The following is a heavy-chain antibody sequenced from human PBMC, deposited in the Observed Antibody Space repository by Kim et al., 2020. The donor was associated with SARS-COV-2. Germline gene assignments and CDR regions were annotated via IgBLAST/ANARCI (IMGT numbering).Heavy chain of an antibody. Sequence: GGSLRLSCAASGPTSRNSAMSWVRQAPGKGLEWVAGIFGSGSGTYYADSVRGRFIISRDNSQGTVDLQMDNLRAEDTAVYYCARHLHVTTVTFYWYGHLWGSGTLVTLSS. CDR2: IFGSGSGT. J-gene: IGHJ2*01. V-gene: IGHV3-23*01. CDR1: GPTSRNSA. CDR3: ARHLHVTTVTFYWYGHL. D-gene: IGHD2-21*02.